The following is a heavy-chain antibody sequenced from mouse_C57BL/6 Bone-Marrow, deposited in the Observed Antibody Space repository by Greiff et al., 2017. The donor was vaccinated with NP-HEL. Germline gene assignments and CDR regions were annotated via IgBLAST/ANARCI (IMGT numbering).Heavy chain of an antibody. Sequence: VQLKESGPELVKPGASVKISCKASGYSFTDYNMNWVKQSNGKSLEWIGVLNPNYGTTSYNQKFKGKATLTVDQSSSTAYMQLNSLTSEDSAVYYCARWCVGDYYAMDYWGQGTSVTVSS. D-gene: IGHD1-1*02. V-gene: IGHV1-39*01. CDR3: ARWCVGDYYAMDY. J-gene: IGHJ4*01. CDR1: GYSFTDYN. CDR2: LNPNYGTT.